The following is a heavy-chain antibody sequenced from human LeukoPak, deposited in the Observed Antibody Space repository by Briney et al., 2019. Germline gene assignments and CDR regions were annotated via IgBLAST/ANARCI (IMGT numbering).Heavy chain of an antibody. CDR1: GGSFSGYY. Sequence: PSETLSLTCAVYGGSFSGYYWSWIRQPPGKGLEWIGEINHSGSTNYNPSLKSRVTISVGTSKNQFSLKLSSVTAADTAVYYCARAPHCSSTSCYSGYMDVWGQGTLVTVSS. V-gene: IGHV4-34*01. D-gene: IGHD2-2*01. J-gene: IGHJ4*02. CDR3: ARAPHCSSTSCYSGYMDV. CDR2: INHSGST.